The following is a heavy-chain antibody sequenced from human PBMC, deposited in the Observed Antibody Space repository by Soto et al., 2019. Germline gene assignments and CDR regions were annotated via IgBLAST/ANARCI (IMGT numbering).Heavy chain of an antibody. CDR2: INHSGST. CDR1: GGSFSGYY. V-gene: IGHV4-34*01. D-gene: IGHD3-3*01. Sequence: SETLSLTWAVYGGSFSGYYWSWIRQPPGKGLEWIGEINHSGSTNYNPSLKSRVTISVDTSKNQFSLKLSSVTAADTAVYYCARGPWTIFGVVKEYNWFDPWGQGTLVTVSS. J-gene: IGHJ5*02. CDR3: ARGPWTIFGVVKEYNWFDP.